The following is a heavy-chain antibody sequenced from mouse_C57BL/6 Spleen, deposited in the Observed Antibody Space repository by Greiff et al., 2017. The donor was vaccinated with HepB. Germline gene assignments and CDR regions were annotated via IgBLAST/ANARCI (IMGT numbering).Heavy chain of an antibody. J-gene: IGHJ1*03. V-gene: IGHV5-4*01. Sequence: EVQLVESGGGLVKPGGSLKLSCAASGFTFSSYAMSWVRQTPEKRLEWVATISDGGSYTYYPDNVKGRFTISRDNAKNNLYLQMSHLKSEDTAMYYCASYYGSSFYWYFDVWGTGTTVTVSS. CDR3: ASYYGSSFYWYFDV. D-gene: IGHD1-1*01. CDR1: GFTFSSYA. CDR2: ISDGGSYT.